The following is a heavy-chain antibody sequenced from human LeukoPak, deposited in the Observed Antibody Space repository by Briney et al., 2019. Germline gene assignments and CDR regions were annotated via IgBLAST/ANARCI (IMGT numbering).Heavy chain of an antibody. J-gene: IGHJ4*02. Sequence: GGSLRLSCAASGFTFSSYGMHWVRQAPGKGLEWVAVISYDGSNKYYADSVKGRFTISRDNSKNTLYLQMNSLRAEDTAVYYCAKDSGYSSSWWVIDYWGQGTLVTVSS. V-gene: IGHV3-30*18. CDR2: ISYDGSNK. CDR3: AKDSGYSSSWWVIDY. D-gene: IGHD6-13*01. CDR1: GFTFSSYG.